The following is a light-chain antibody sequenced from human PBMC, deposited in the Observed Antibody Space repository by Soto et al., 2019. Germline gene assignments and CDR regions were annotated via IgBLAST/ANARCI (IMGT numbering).Light chain of an antibody. Sequence: EIVMTQSPATLSVSRGERATLSCRANQAISSNLAWYQQKPGQAPRLLIYGASTRATGIPDRFSGSGSGTEFTLTISSLQSEDFATYYCEQYHTYRTFGQGTKVEIK. CDR3: EQYHTYRT. CDR2: GAS. V-gene: IGKV3-15*01. CDR1: QAISSN. J-gene: IGKJ1*01.